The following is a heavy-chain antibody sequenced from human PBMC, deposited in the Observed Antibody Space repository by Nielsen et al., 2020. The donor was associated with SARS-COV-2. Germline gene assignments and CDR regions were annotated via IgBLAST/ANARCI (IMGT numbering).Heavy chain of an antibody. V-gene: IGHV3-30*03. J-gene: IGHJ3*01. CDR3: ARDNGGYFGH. D-gene: IGHD2-21*02. Sequence: GGSLRLSSVASGFSFSNFGTHWVRQAPGKGLEWVAVISFDGTNKYYADSVKGRFTISRDNSKNTLFLQMNSLRAEDTAVYYCARDNGGYFGHWGQGTMVTVSS. CDR2: ISFDGTNK. CDR1: GFSFSNFG.